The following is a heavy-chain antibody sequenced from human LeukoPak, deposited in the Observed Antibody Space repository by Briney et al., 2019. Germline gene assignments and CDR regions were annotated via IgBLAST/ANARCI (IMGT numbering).Heavy chain of an antibody. Sequence: SVKVSCKASGGTFSSYAISWVQRAPGKGLEWMGGIIPIFGTENYAQKCQGRVRITTDESTSTAYMELSSLRSEDTAVYYCARAIAVKNYYYYYMDVWGEGTTVSVSS. D-gene: IGHD6-19*01. V-gene: IGHV1-69*05. CDR3: ARAIAVKNYYYYYMDV. CDR1: GGTFSSYA. J-gene: IGHJ6*03. CDR2: IIPIFGTE.